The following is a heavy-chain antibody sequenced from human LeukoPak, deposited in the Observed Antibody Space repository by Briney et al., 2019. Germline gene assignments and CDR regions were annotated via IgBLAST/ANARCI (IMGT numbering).Heavy chain of an antibody. CDR2: ISGSGDSA. J-gene: IGHJ4*02. CDR1: GFTFSSYA. Sequence: GGSLRLSCAAAGFTFSSYALTWVRQAPGKGLEWVSAISGSGDSAYYADSVRGRFTISRDNSKNTLYLQMKSLRAEDTAIYYCAKDCLVYGGNPVFDYWGQGTLVTVSS. V-gene: IGHV3-23*01. CDR3: AKDCLVYGGNPVFDY. D-gene: IGHD4-23*01.